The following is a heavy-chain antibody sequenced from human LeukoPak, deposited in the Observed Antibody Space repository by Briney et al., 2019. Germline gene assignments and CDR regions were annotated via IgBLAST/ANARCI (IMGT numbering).Heavy chain of an antibody. CDR1: GYSISSGYY. CDR2: IYRSGST. CDR3: ARTGAGYYYYYMDV. J-gene: IGHJ6*03. Sequence: SETLSLTCIVSGYSISSGYYWGWIRPPPGKGLEWIGTIYRSGSTYSNPSLRGRVTISVDTSKNQFSLKLSSVTAADTAVYYCARTGAGYYYYYMDVWGKGTTVTVSS. V-gene: IGHV4-38-2*02. D-gene: IGHD1-26*01.